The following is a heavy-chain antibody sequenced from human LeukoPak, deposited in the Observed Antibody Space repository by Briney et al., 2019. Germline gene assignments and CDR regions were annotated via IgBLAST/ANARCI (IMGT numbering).Heavy chain of an antibody. V-gene: IGHV3-48*03. CDR2: ISSSCSTI. CDR3: SRDWDY. J-gene: IGHJ4*02. Sequence: GGSLRLSCAASGFTFSRYEMNWVRQAPGKGLEWVSYISSSCSTIYYADSVRGGFTISRDNGKNSLYLQRNSLRAEDTVVYYCSRDWDYWGKGTLVTVSS. CDR1: GFTFSRYE.